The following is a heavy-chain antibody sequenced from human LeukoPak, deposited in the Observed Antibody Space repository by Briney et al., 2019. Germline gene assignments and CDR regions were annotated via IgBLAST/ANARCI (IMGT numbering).Heavy chain of an antibody. V-gene: IGHV3-30-3*01. CDR1: GFSISAYE. J-gene: IGHJ4*02. D-gene: IGHD1-26*01. CDR3: AKDLLPGAPDYFDY. CDR2: ISGDGNIQ. Sequence: GGSLRLSCAASGFSISAYEMHWVRQAPGKGLEWVAVISGDGNIQLYSDPVKGRFTISRDTSKTTLYLQMNSLRAEDTAVYYCAKDLLPGAPDYFDYWGQGTLVTVSS.